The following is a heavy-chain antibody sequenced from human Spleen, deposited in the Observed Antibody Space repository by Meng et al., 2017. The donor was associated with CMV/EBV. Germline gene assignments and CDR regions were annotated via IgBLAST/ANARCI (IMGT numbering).Heavy chain of an antibody. V-gene: IGHV1-18*01. CDR1: GYTFSSKG. Sequence: ASVKVSCKASGYTFSSKGISWVRQAPGQGLEWMGWISGYNGNTIYAQQFQGRFTMTADTSTNTAYMELRSLRSDDTAVYYCARDIQSLTILYLRPSPTFDFWGQGTLVTV. D-gene: IGHD3-3*01. CDR3: ARDIQSLTILYLRPSPTFDF. J-gene: IGHJ4*02. CDR2: ISGYNGNT.